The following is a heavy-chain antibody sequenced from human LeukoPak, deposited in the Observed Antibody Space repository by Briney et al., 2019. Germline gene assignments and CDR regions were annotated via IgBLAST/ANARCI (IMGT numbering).Heavy chain of an antibody. CDR3: ARDSRGTGTSRGGLDY. CDR1: GFTFNNYG. J-gene: IGHJ4*02. V-gene: IGHV3-23*01. CDR2: ISGRSGGT. D-gene: IGHD1/OR15-1a*01. Sequence: GGSLRLSCAASGFTFNNYGMSWVRQAPGKELEWVSTISGRSGGTYYADSVKGRFTISRDNSKNTLYLQMNSLRAEDTAVYYCARDSRGTGTSRGGLDYWGQGTLVTVSS.